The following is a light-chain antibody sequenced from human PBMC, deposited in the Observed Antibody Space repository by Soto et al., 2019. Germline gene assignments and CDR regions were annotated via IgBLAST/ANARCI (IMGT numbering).Light chain of an antibody. CDR2: GAS. CDR3: QQYPTSPWT. Sequence: ELVLTQSPGTLSLSPGERTTLSCRASQPLSSSYLAWYQQMPGQAPRLLIYGASSRPTGIPDRFSGSGSGTDFTITISILEHEDFALYYCQQYPTSPWTFGQAANVDVK. V-gene: IGKV3-20*01. CDR1: QPLSSSY. J-gene: IGKJ1*01.